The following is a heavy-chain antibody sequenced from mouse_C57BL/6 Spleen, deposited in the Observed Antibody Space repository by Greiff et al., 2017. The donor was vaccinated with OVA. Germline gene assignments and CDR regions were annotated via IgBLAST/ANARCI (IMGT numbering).Heavy chain of an antibody. J-gene: IGHJ4*01. CDR3: ATLYDYGAEGLYYAMNY. CDR2: IYPGDGDT. Sequence: VQLQQSGPELVKPGASVKISCKASGYAFSSSWMNWVKQRPGQGLEWIGRIYPGDGDTNYNGKFKGKATLTADKSSSTAYIQLSSLTSEDSAVYFCATLYDYGAEGLYYAMNYWGQGTSVTVSS. V-gene: IGHV1-82*01. CDR1: GYAFSSSW. D-gene: IGHD2-4*01.